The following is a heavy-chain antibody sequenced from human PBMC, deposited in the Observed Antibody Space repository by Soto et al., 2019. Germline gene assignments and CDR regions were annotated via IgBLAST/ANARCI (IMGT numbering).Heavy chain of an antibody. Sequence: GASVKVSCKASGGTFSSYAISWVRQAPGQGLEWMGGIIPIFGTANYAQKFQGRVTITADESTSTAYMELRSLRSDDTAVYFCARGRGYSLIPVVDDAVDVWGQGTLVTVSS. CDR3: ARGRGYSLIPVVDDAVDV. CDR1: GGTFSSYA. J-gene: IGHJ3*01. CDR2: IIPIFGTA. V-gene: IGHV1-69*13. D-gene: IGHD5-12*01.